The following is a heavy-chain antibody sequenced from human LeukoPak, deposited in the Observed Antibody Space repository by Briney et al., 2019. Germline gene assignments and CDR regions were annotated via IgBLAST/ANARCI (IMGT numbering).Heavy chain of an antibody. CDR1: GFTFTDYW. Sequence: GGSLRLSCAASGFTFTDYWMSWVRQAPGKGLEWVANIKRDGSEKYYVDSVKGRFTIPRDNPKKSVYLQMNSLRAEDTAIYYCARDVSVSGMDVWGQGTTVIVSS. CDR2: IKRDGSEK. D-gene: IGHD5/OR15-5a*01. CDR3: ARDVSVSGMDV. J-gene: IGHJ6*02. V-gene: IGHV3-7*01.